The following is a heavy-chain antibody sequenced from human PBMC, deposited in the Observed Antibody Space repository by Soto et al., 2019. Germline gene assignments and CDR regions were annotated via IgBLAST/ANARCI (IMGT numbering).Heavy chain of an antibody. CDR3: ARAGN. CDR1: GFTFNSDW. CDR2: TNQDGSEI. Sequence: EVQLVESGGGLVQPGGSLRLSCAASGFTFNSDWMSWVRQAPGRGPEWVATTNQDGSEIYYVDSMKGRLTISRDNAKNSLYLQMNSLGAEDTAVYYCARAGNWGRGTLVTVSS. J-gene: IGHJ4*02. V-gene: IGHV3-7*05.